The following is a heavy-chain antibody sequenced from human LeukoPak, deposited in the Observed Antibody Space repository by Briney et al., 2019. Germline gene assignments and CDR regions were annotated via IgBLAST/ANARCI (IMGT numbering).Heavy chain of an antibody. Sequence: GGSLRLSCAASGFTFSSYEMDWVRQAPGKGLEWVSVISGSGGSTYYADSVKGRFTISRDNSKNTLYLQMNSLRAEDTAVYYCAKSGYSSSWSNAAVYNWFDPWGQGTLVTVSS. CDR1: GFTFSSYE. CDR2: ISGSGGST. V-gene: IGHV3-23*01. CDR3: AKSGYSSSWSNAAVYNWFDP. J-gene: IGHJ5*02. D-gene: IGHD6-13*01.